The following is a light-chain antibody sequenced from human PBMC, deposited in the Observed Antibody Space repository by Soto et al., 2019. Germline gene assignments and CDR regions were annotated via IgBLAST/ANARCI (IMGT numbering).Light chain of an antibody. CDR2: DVN. Sequence: QSALTQPASVSGSPGQSITISCTGTSSDVGGYNYVSWYQQNPDKAPKLIICDVNNRPSGVSNRFSGSKSGNTASLTISGLQAEDEADYYCSSYTSSSTLVFGGGTKLTVL. V-gene: IGLV2-14*01. CDR3: SSYTSSSTLV. CDR1: SSDVGGYNY. J-gene: IGLJ2*01.